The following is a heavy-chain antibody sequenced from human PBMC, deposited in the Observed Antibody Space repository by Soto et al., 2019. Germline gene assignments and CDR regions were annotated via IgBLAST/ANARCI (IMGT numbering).Heavy chain of an antibody. D-gene: IGHD3-10*01. CDR1: GFTFSSYS. CDR2: ISSSSSYI. J-gene: IGHJ5*02. CDR3: ARETYNYGSGSYSP. Sequence: EVQLVESGGGLVKPGGSLRLSCAASGFTFSSYSMNWVRQAPGKGLEWVSSISSSSSYIYYADSVKGRFTISRDNAKNSLYVQMNSLRAEDTAVYYCARETYNYGSGSYSPWGQGTLVTVSS. V-gene: IGHV3-21*01.